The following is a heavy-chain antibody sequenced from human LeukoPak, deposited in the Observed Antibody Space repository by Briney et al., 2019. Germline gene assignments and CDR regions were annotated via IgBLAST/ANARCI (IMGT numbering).Heavy chain of an antibody. D-gene: IGHD5-24*01. CDR1: TDSISSYF. Sequence: SETLSLTCTVSTDSISSYFWTWIRQPPGKGLEWIGYVYYSGSTNYNPSLKSRVTMSVDTSKNQFSLKLSSVTAADTAVYYCARHRSKWLQSSFDYWGQGTLVTVSS. CDR3: ARHRSKWLQSSFDY. CDR2: VYYSGST. V-gene: IGHV4-59*08. J-gene: IGHJ4*02.